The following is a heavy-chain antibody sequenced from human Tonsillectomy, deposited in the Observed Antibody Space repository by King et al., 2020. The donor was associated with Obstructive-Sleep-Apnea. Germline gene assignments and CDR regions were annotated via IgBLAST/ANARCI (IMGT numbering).Heavy chain of an antibody. CDR2: IYPGDSDT. CDR3: ARPDYYDSSGSYPYYFDY. V-gene: IGHV5-51*01. D-gene: IGHD3-22*01. Sequence: QLVQSGAEVKKPGESLKISCKGSGYSFTSYWIGWVRQMPGRGLEWMGIIYPGDSDTRYSPSFQGQVTISADKSISTAYLQWSSLKASDTAMYYCARPDYYDSSGSYPYYFDYWGQGTLVTVSS. CDR1: GYSFTSYW. J-gene: IGHJ4*02.